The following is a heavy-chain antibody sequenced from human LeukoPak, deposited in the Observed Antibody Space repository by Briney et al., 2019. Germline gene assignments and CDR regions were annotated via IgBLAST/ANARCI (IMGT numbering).Heavy chain of an antibody. CDR3: ARDRFVALTYYYYYYMDV. CDR1: GYTFTSYG. Sequence: ASVKVSCKASGYTFTSYGISWVRQAPGQGLEWMGWISAYNGNTNYAQKLQGRVNMTTDTSASTAYMELRSLRSDDTAVYYCARDRFVALTYYYYYYMDVWGKGTTVTVSS. CDR2: ISAYNGNT. V-gene: IGHV1-18*01. J-gene: IGHJ6*03. D-gene: IGHD3-10*01.